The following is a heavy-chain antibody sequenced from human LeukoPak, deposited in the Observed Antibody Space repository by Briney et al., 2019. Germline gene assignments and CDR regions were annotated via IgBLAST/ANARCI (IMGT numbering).Heavy chain of an antibody. V-gene: IGHV3-30*19. J-gene: IGHJ6*02. D-gene: IGHD1-26*01. CDR2: IWYEGTNK. CDR1: GFTFSRYA. CDR3: ARDHAYSGSYRPYGMDV. Sequence: PGGSLRLSCAASGFTFSRYAMHWVRQAPGKGLEWVAVIWYEGTNKYYADSVKGRFTISRDNSKNTLYLQMNSLRAEDTAVYYCARDHAYSGSYRPYGMDVWGQGTTVTVSS.